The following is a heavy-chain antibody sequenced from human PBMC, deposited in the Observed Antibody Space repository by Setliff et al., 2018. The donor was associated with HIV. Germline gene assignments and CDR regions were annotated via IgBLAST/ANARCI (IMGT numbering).Heavy chain of an antibody. D-gene: IGHD5-12*01. J-gene: IGHJ3*01. CDR3: ARDGYISDAFDV. V-gene: IGHV4-59*01. Sequence: PSETLSLTCTVSGVSISSNYWSWIRLPPGKGLEWIGNIYYSGSTNYNPSLESRITISVDMSKNQFSLKLSSVTAADTAVYYCARDGYISDAFDVWGHGTMVTVSS. CDR1: GVSISSNY. CDR2: IYYSGST.